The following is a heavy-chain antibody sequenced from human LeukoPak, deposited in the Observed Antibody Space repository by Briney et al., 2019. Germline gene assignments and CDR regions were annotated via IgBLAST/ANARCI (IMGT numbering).Heavy chain of an antibody. Sequence: GGSLRLSCAASGFTFSSYAMSWVRQAPGKGLEWVSAISGSGGSTYYADSVKGRFTISRDNSKNTLYLQMNSLRAEDTAVYYCARDRADYYGSGKFDYWGQGTLVTVSS. J-gene: IGHJ4*02. CDR2: ISGSGGST. CDR3: ARDRADYYGSGKFDY. CDR1: GFTFSSYA. D-gene: IGHD3-10*01. V-gene: IGHV3-23*01.